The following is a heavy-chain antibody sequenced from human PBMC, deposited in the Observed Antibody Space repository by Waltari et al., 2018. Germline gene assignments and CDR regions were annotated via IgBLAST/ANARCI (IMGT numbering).Heavy chain of an antibody. J-gene: IGHJ3*02. Sequence: QVQLQESGPGLVKPSQTLSLTCTVSGGSISSGGYYWSWIRQHPGKGLEWIGYIYYSGSTYYSPSLKSRVTRSVDTSKNQFSLKLSSVTAADTAVYYCARASTIAADDAFDIWGQGTMVTVSS. D-gene: IGHD6-13*01. CDR3: ARASTIAADDAFDI. V-gene: IGHV4-31*03. CDR1: GGSISSGGYY. CDR2: IYYSGST.